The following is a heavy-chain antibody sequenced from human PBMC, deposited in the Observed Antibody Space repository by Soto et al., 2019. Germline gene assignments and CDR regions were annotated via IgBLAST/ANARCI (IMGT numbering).Heavy chain of an antibody. CDR2: ISSSSSKV. Sequence: EVQLVESGGGLVQPGGSLRLSCAVSGFTFSSYGMIWVRQAPGKGLEWVSYISSSSSKVYYADSVKGRFTISRDNAKNSLYLQMKSLRAEDTAVYYCARDRDSSGSYLDYLDYWGQGTLVTVSS. D-gene: IGHD3-22*01. CDR3: ARDRDSSGSYLDYLDY. CDR1: GFTFSSYG. V-gene: IGHV3-48*01. J-gene: IGHJ4*02.